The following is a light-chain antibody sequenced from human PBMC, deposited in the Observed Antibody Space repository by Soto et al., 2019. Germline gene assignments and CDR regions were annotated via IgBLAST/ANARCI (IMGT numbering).Light chain of an antibody. CDR1: QSVLHNSNNRNY. Sequence: DIVMTQSPDSLAVSLGERATINCKSSQSVLHNSNNRNYLAWYQKKPGQPPKLLIYWASTRESGVPDRFSGGGAGTDFTHTITSLQAEDVAVYYCQQYYSPQFTFGPGTKVDIK. CDR3: QQYYSPQFT. CDR2: WAS. V-gene: IGKV4-1*01. J-gene: IGKJ3*01.